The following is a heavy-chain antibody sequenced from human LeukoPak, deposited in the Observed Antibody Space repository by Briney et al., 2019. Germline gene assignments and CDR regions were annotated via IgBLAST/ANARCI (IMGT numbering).Heavy chain of an antibody. D-gene: IGHD3-3*01. V-gene: IGHV4-31*03. J-gene: IGHJ6*03. Sequence: SETLSLTCTVSGGSISSGGYYWSWIRQHPGKGLEWIGYIYYSGSTYYNPSLKSRVTISVDTSKNQLSLKLSSVTAADTAVYYCARMYYDFWSGYFSEYYYYYMDVWGKGTTVTVSS. CDR1: GGSISSGGYY. CDR3: ARMYYDFWSGYFSEYYYYYMDV. CDR2: IYYSGST.